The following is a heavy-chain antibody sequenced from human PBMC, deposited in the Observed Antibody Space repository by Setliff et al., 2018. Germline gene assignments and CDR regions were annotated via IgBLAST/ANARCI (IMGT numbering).Heavy chain of an antibody. J-gene: IGHJ4*02. CDR1: GYSFTVFG. D-gene: IGHD5-12*01. Sequence: ASVKVSCKTSGYSFTVFGISWVRQAPGQGLEWMGWISPYYGSTNYAQKFQGRVTMTTDRSTSTAYMELRSLKSDDTAVYYCARCLPFLSGYDRGAFDYWGQGTLVTVSS. CDR3: ARCLPFLSGYDRGAFDY. CDR2: ISPYYGST. V-gene: IGHV1-18*01.